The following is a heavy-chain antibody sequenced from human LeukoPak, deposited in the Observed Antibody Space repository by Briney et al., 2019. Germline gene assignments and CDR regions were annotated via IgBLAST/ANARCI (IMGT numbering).Heavy chain of an antibody. V-gene: IGHV1-69*02. CDR3: ASEIENVDTGIEY. J-gene: IGHJ4*02. Sequence: SAKVSCKASGGSFNSFNINWVRQAPGQGLDWMGRVIPILGMANYAQKFQGRVKITADKSTTTAYMELSSLRSEDTAVYFCASEIENVDTGIEYWGQGTLVTVSS. CDR2: VIPILGMA. D-gene: IGHD5-18*01. CDR1: GGSFNSFN.